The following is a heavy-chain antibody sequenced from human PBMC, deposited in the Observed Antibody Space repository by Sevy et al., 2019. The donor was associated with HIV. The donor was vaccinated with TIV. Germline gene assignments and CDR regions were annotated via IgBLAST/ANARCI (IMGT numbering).Heavy chain of an antibody. CDR1: GYMFRNYG. D-gene: IGHD2-15*01. V-gene: IGHV1-18*04. CDR3: ARVGYCSGGSCWMAWFDP. CDR2: ISSYNGYT. Sequence: ASVKVSCKASGYMFRNYGITWVRQAPGEGLEWMGGISSYNGYTKSAQKVQDRVTLTTDTSTSTAYMELRSLTPDDTAIYFCARVGYCSGGSCWMAWFDPWGQGTLVTVSS. J-gene: IGHJ5*02.